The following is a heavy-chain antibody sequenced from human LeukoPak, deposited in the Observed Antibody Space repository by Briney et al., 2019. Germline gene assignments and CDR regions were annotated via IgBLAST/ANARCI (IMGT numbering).Heavy chain of an antibody. CDR3: ARDQGPFVDSSSWYYGMDV. J-gene: IGHJ6*02. CDR2: ISAYNGNT. D-gene: IGHD6-13*01. CDR1: GYTFTSYG. V-gene: IGHV1-18*01. Sequence: ASVKVSCKASGYTFTSYGISWERQAPGQGLEWMGWISAYNGNTNYAQKLQGRVTMTTDTSTSTAYMELRSLRSDDTAVYYCARDQGPFVDSSSWYYGMDVWGQGTTVTVSS.